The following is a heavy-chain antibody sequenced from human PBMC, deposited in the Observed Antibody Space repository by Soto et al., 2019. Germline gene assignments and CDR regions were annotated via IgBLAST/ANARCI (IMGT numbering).Heavy chain of an antibody. V-gene: IGHV4-59*08. CDR1: GVSISSYY. J-gene: IGHJ4*02. Sequence: SETLSLTCTVSGVSISSYYWSWIRQPPGKGLEWIGYIYYSGSTIYNPSLKSRITISLDTSKHHFSLQLTSVTAADTAVYYCARAGPYNSAQRAIDYWGQGTLVTVSS. D-gene: IGHD6-19*01. CDR3: ARAGPYNSAQRAIDY. CDR2: IYYSGST.